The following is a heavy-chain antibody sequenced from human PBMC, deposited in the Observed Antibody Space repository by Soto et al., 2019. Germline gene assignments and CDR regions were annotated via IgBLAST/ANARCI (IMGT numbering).Heavy chain of an antibody. Sequence: QVQLVESGGGVVQPGRSLRLSCAASGFTFSSYAMHWVRQAPGKGLEWVAVISYDGSNKYYADSVKGRFTISRDNSKNTLYLQMNSLRAEDTAVYYCARDRGGGWYKNYFDYWGQGTLVTVSS. CDR2: ISYDGSNK. D-gene: IGHD6-19*01. CDR3: ARDRGGGWYKNYFDY. V-gene: IGHV3-30-3*01. CDR1: GFTFSSYA. J-gene: IGHJ4*02.